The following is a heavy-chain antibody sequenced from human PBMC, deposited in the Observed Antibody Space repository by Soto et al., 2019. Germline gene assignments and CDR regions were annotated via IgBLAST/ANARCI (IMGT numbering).Heavy chain of an antibody. D-gene: IGHD2-15*01. J-gene: IGHJ6*02. CDR3: AREHCSGGSCYPGGYYYYGMDV. V-gene: IGHV1-69*06. Sequence: QVQLVQSGAEVKKPGSSVKVSCKASGGTFSSYAISWVRQAPGQGLEWMGGIIPIFGTANYAQKFQGRVTITADKSTSTAYTELSCLRSEDTAVYYCAREHCSGGSCYPGGYYYYGMDVWGQGTTVTVSS. CDR2: IIPIFGTA. CDR1: GGTFSSYA.